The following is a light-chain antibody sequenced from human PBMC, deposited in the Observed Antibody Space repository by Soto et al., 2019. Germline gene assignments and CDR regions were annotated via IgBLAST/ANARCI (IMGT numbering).Light chain of an antibody. Sequence: TQSPSTLSLSPGERATLSCRASQSVSSYLAWYQQKPGQAPRLLIFDASSLESGVPSRFSGSGSGTEFTLTISSLQPDDFATYYCQHYSIVWAFGQGTQVDIK. J-gene: IGKJ1*01. CDR2: DAS. CDR3: QHYSIVWA. V-gene: IGKV3-11*01. CDR1: QSVSSY.